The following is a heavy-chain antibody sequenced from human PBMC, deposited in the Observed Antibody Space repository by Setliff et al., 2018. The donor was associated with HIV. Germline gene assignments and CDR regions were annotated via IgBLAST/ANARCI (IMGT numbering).Heavy chain of an antibody. D-gene: IGHD6-19*01. CDR1: GGSFSGSF. J-gene: IGHJ4*02. CDR3: VRRAGRHRLLRSGVAGTLDS. CDR2: INHSGET. Sequence: PSETLSLTCAVYGGSFSGSFWSWIRQPPGKGLKWIGEINHSGETNYSPPLKSRVSMSVDTSKNQFSLKLSAVTSADTAVYYCVRRAGRHRLLRSGVAGTLDSWGQGTLVTRLL. V-gene: IGHV4-34*01.